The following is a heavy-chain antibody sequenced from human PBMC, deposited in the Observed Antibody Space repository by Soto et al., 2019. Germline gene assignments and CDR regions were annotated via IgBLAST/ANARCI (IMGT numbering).Heavy chain of an antibody. Sequence: QVQLVQSGAEVKKPGSSVKVSCKASGGTFSSYAISWVRQAPGQGLEWMGGIIPIFGTANYAQKFQGRVTITADESTSTAYMELSSLTSEDTAVYYCAREVSYYDFWSGYGMDVWGQGTTVTVSS. J-gene: IGHJ6*02. V-gene: IGHV1-69*01. CDR1: GGTFSSYA. CDR3: AREVSYYDFWSGYGMDV. CDR2: IIPIFGTA. D-gene: IGHD3-3*01.